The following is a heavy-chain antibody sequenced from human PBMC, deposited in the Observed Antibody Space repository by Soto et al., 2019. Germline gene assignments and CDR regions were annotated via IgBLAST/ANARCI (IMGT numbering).Heavy chain of an antibody. V-gene: IGHV3-23*05. D-gene: IGHD2-21*02. CDR1: GFSFTSYA. CDR2: LYGSGRGI. J-gene: IGHJ1*01. Sequence: DVQLVESGGGLARPGGSLRLSCRGSGFSFTSYALAWVRQAPGKGLECVADLYGSGRGIEYADSVRGRFTISRDNSRNTVYLDMNYLRGDDTAVYYCAKDAVPGDGWWLLEHWGRGTVVTVSS. CDR3: AKDAVPGDGWWLLEH.